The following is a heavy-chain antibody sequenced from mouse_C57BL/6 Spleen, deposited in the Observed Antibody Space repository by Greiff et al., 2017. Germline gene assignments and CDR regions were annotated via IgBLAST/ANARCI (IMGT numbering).Heavy chain of an antibody. Sequence: VQGVESGPGLVQPSQSLSITCTVSGFSLTSYGVHWVRQSPGKGLEWLGVIWRGGSTDYNAACMSRLSITKDNSTSQVFFKMNSLQADDAAKYYCAKKEERLGAMDYWGQGTSVTVSS. D-gene: IGHD4-1*01. J-gene: IGHJ4*01. CDR3: AKKEERLGAMDY. CDR1: GFSLTSYG. CDR2: IWRGGST. V-gene: IGHV2-5*01.